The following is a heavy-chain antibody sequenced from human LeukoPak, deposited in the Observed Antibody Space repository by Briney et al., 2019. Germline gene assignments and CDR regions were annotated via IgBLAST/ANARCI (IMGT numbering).Heavy chain of an antibody. CDR2: IYYSGST. V-gene: IGHV4-39*07. CDR3: ARAPPSAAGYYYGMDV. Sequence: SETLSLTCTVSGGSISSSSYYWGWIRQPPGTGLEWIGSIYYSGSTYYNPSLKSRVTISVDTSKNQFSLKLTSVTAADTAEYYCARAPPSAAGYYYGMDVWGQGTTVTVSS. CDR1: GGSISSSSYY. J-gene: IGHJ6*02. D-gene: IGHD6-13*01.